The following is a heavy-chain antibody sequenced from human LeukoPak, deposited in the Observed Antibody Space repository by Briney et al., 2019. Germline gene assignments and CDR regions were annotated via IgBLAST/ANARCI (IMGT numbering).Heavy chain of an antibody. J-gene: IGHJ4*02. V-gene: IGHV3-30-3*01. CDR1: GFTFSSYA. Sequence: GGSLRLSCAASGFTFSSYAMHWVRQAPGKGLEWVAVISYDGSNKYYADSVKGRFTISRDNSKNTLYLQMNSLRAEDTAVYYCARDDPNYYDTIDYWGQGTLVTVSS. CDR2: ISYDGSNK. D-gene: IGHD3-22*01. CDR3: ARDDPNYYDTIDY.